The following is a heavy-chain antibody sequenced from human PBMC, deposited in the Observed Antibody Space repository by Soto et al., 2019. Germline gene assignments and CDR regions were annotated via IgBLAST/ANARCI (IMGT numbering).Heavy chain of an antibody. CDR1: GYTFTNYA. J-gene: IGHJ4*02. CDR2: INAAISNT. V-gene: IGHV1-3*01. D-gene: IGHD3-10*01. Sequence: QVQLVQSGAEVKKPGGSVKVSCKASGYTFTNYAMHWVRQAPGQRLEWMGWINAAISNTKYSQKFQGSVTITRDTSANTAYMELSSLRSEDTAVYYCARRNVYGSGSYSFDYWGQGTLVTVSS. CDR3: ARRNVYGSGSYSFDY.